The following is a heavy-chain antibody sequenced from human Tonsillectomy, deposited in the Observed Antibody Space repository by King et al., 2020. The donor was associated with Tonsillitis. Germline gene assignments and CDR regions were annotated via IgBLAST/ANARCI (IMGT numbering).Heavy chain of an antibody. D-gene: IGHD3-16*01. J-gene: IGHJ4*02. CDR3: AKDRPIGSGGYAFDY. CDR2: VRSDGSQK. Sequence: VQLVESGGGVVQPGGSLRLSCEGSGFTFSSYGMHWVRQAPGKGLEWVATVRSDGSQKYHPDSVKGRLTISRDNSRNTMWLQVNSLTVDDTAVYYCAKDRPIGSGGYAFDYWGQGILVIVS. CDR1: GFTFSSYG. V-gene: IGHV3-30*02.